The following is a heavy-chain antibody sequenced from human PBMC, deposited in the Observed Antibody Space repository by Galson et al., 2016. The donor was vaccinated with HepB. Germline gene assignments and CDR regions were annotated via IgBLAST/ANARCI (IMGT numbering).Heavy chain of an antibody. CDR3: ARENRKGSSSWYGGMDV. CDR2: INWQSGNV. V-gene: IGHV3-9*01. D-gene: IGHD2-2*01. CDR1: GFRFGDHA. Sequence: SLRLSCAASGFRFGDHAMNWVRQVSGKGLEWVAGINWQSGNVAYAGSVAGRFTVSRDKAENSQYLQMNSLRPEDTALYYCARENRKGSSSWYGGMDVWGQGPRSPS. J-gene: IGHJ6*02.